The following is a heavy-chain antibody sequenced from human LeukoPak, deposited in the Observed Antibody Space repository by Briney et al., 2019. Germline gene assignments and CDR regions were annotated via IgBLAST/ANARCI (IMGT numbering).Heavy chain of an antibody. Sequence: PSETLSLTCAVYGGSFSGYYWSWIRQPPGKGLEWIGEINHSGSTYYNPSLKSRVTISVDRSKNQFSLKLSSVTAADTAVYYCAIQQRGTFDYWGQGTLVTVSS. CDR1: GGSFSGYY. V-gene: IGHV4-34*01. CDR3: AIQQRGTFDY. J-gene: IGHJ4*02. D-gene: IGHD6-25*01. CDR2: INHSGST.